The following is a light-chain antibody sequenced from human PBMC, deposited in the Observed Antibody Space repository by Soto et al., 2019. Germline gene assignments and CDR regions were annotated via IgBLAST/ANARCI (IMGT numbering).Light chain of an antibody. V-gene: IGKV1-5*01. CDR3: LLDYSYFWA. CDR1: QSIITW. Sequence: DIQMTQSPSTLSASVGDRVTISCRASQSIITWLAWYQQKPGKAPKLLISGASSLQSGVPSRFSGSGSGRDFTLTISSLQPEDFATYYCLLDYSYFWAFGQGTKVDIK. J-gene: IGKJ1*01. CDR2: GAS.